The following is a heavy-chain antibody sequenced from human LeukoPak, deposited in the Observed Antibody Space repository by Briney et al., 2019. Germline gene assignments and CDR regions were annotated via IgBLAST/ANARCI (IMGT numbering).Heavy chain of an antibody. J-gene: IGHJ5*02. CDR2: IYYSGST. D-gene: IGHD6-19*01. V-gene: IGHV4-39*01. Sequence: PSETLSLTCTVSGGSISSSSYCWGWIRQPPGKGLEWIGSIYYSGSTYYNPSLKSRVTISVDTSKNQFSLKLSSVTASDTSVYYCARHVRSSGWYVDNWFDPWGQGTLVTVSS. CDR1: GGSISSSSYC. CDR3: ARHVRSSGWYVDNWFDP.